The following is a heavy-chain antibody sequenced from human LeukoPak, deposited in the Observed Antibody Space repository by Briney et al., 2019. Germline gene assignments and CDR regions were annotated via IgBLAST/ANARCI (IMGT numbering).Heavy chain of an antibody. J-gene: IGHJ5*02. Sequence: GASVKVSCKASGYTFTSYGISWVRQAPGQGLEWMGIINPSGGSTSYAQKFQGRVTMTRDMSTSTVYMELSSLRSEDTAVYYCARELPGIAAAGANWFDPWGQGTLVTVSS. D-gene: IGHD6-13*01. CDR3: ARELPGIAAAGANWFDP. CDR2: INPSGGST. V-gene: IGHV1-46*01. CDR1: GYTFTSYG.